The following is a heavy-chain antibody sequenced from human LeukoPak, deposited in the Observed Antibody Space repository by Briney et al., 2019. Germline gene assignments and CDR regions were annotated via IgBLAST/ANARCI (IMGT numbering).Heavy chain of an antibody. Sequence: GGSLRLSCAASGFSFTTYWMTWVRQAPGKGPEWVANINQDGSEEHYVDAVKGRFTISRDNAKNSLFLQMSSLRAGDTAVYYCARVGNLARGVTNYFDYWGQGTLVTVSS. V-gene: IGHV3-7*01. CDR2: INQDGSEE. D-gene: IGHD3-10*01. CDR3: ARVGNLARGVTNYFDY. CDR1: GFSFTTYW. J-gene: IGHJ4*02.